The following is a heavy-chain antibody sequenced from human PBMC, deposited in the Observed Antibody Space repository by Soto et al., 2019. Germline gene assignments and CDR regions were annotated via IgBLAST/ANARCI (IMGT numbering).Heavy chain of an antibody. V-gene: IGHV4-4*07. Sequence: QVHLQQSGPGLVNPSETLSLTCTVSGGSMRSYYWTWIRQPAGKGLEWIVRVYSSGGTHYNPSLKSRVTISLDTSKNQFSLTLLSVTDADTAVYYCARGQRFSNSFDPWGQGTLVTVSS. CDR2: VYSSGGT. D-gene: IGHD3-3*01. CDR3: ARGQRFSNSFDP. J-gene: IGHJ5*02. CDR1: GGSMRSYY.